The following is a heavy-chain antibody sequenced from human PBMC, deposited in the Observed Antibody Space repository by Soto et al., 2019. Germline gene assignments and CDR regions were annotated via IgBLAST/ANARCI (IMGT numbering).Heavy chain of an antibody. V-gene: IGHV4-59*01. J-gene: IGHJ4*02. CDR3: ARVMVRGPWYYFDY. CDR1: GGSISSYY. D-gene: IGHD3-10*01. Sequence: PSETLSLTCTVSGGSISSYYWSWIRQPPGKGLEWIGYIYYSGSTNYNPSLKSRVTISVDTSKNQFSLKLSSVTAADTAVYCCARVMVRGPWYYFDYWGQGTLVTVSS. CDR2: IYYSGST.